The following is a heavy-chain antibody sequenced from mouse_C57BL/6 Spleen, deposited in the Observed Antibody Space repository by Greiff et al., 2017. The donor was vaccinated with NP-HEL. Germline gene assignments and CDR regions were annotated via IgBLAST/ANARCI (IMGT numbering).Heavy chain of an antibody. CDR3: ARWDYGNYEGAY. V-gene: IGHV1-80*01. CDR1: GYAFSSYW. CDR2: IYPGDGDT. J-gene: IGHJ2*01. Sequence: QVQLQQSGAELVKPGASVKISCKASGYAFSSYWMNWVKQRPGKGLEWIGQIYPGDGDTNYNGKFKGKATLTADKSSSTAYMQLSSLTSEDSAVYFCARWDYGNYEGAYWGQGTTLTVSS. D-gene: IGHD2-1*01.